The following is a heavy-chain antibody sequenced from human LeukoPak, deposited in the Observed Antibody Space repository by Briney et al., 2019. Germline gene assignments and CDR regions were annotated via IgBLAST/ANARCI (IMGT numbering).Heavy chain of an antibody. Sequence: ASVKVSCKASGYTFTSYGISWVRQAPGQGLEWMGWISAYNGNTNYAQKLQGRVTMTTDTSTSTAYMELRSLRSDDTAVYYCARDPGGIAAAGYNWFDPWGQGTLVTVSS. CDR1: GYTFTSYG. J-gene: IGHJ5*02. D-gene: IGHD6-13*01. V-gene: IGHV1-18*01. CDR2: ISAYNGNT. CDR3: ARDPGGIAAAGYNWFDP.